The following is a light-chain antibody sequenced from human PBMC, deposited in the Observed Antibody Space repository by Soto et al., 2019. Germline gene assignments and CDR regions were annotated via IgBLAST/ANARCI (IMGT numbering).Light chain of an antibody. V-gene: IGLV2-14*03. CDR2: DVT. CDR3: TSYTTSSPYLV. Sequence: QSALTQRASVSGSPGQSITISCTGTSSDVGGYNYVSWYQHHPGKAPKLMIYDVTNRPSGVSNRFSGSKSGNSASLTISGLQAEDEAAYYCTSYTTSSPYLVFGGGTKLTVL. CDR1: SSDVGGYNY. J-gene: IGLJ3*02.